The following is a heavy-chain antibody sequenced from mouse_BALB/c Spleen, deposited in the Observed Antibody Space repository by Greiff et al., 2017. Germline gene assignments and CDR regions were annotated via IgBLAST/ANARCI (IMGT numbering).Heavy chain of an antibody. J-gene: IGHJ4*01. CDR3: ARTSYYGNYGDDAMDY. V-gene: IGHV5-6*01. CDR1: GFTFSSYG. D-gene: IGHD2-10*01. Sequence: EVQLQESGGDLVKPGGSLKLSCAASGFTFSSYGMSWVRQTPDKRLEWVATISSGGSYTYYPDSVKGRFTISRDNAKNTLYLQMSSLKSEDTAMYYCARTSYYGNYGDDAMDYWGQGTSVTVSS. CDR2: ISSGGSYT.